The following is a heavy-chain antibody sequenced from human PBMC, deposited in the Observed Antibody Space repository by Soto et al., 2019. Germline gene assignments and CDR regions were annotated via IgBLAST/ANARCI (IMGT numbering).Heavy chain of an antibody. D-gene: IGHD2-21*02. V-gene: IGHV4-31*03. Sequence: KPSESLSLTCTVSGDSISSGGFYWSWIRQHPGKGLEWIGYIYYNGNTYYNPSLKSRVSISVDTSKNEFSLKLKSVTAADTALYFCARQRTSVVTQAYFDVWGPGSLVTVSS. J-gene: IGHJ4*02. CDR1: GDSISSGGFY. CDR2: IYYNGNT. CDR3: ARQRTSVVTQAYFDV.